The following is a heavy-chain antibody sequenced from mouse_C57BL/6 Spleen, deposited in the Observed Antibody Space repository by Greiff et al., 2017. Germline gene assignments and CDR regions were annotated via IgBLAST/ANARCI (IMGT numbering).Heavy chain of an antibody. J-gene: IGHJ4*01. V-gene: IGHV5-17*01. D-gene: IGHD1-1*01. CDR1: GFTFSDYG. CDR2: ISSGSSTT. Sequence: EVKLVESGGGLVKPGGSLKLSCAASGFTFSDYGMHWVRQAPEQGLEWVADISSGSSTTNYADKLKGRVTISRDKAENTPFLQLTSLRSEDTAMYYCARRGTTVVATNAMDYWGQGTSVTVSS. CDR3: ARRGTTVVATNAMDY.